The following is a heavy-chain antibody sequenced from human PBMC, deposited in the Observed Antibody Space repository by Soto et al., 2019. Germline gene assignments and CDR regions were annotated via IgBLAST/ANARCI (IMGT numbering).Heavy chain of an antibody. Sequence: SVKVSCKASGFTFTISAVQWVRQARGQRLEWIGWIVVGSGNTNYAQKFQERVTITRDMSTSTAYMELSSLRSEDTAVYYCAADIAYSYGFPFDYWGQGTLVTVSS. V-gene: IGHV1-58*01. CDR1: GFTFTISA. J-gene: IGHJ4*02. CDR3: AADIAYSYGFPFDY. CDR2: IVVGSGNT. D-gene: IGHD5-18*01.